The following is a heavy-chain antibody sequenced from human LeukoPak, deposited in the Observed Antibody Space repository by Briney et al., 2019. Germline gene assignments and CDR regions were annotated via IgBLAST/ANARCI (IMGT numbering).Heavy chain of an antibody. CDR2: IVPVFRRA. D-gene: IGHD2-15*01. Sequence: SVKVSCKTSGGSFSNYGISWVRQAPGQGLEWMGGIVPVFRRANYAQKFQGRVTISADESTSTVYMEVSSLRSVDPAVYYCAREGYCSLGNCLRGALDIWGQGTMVIVSS. CDR1: GGSFSNYG. J-gene: IGHJ3*02. CDR3: AREGYCSLGNCLRGALDI. V-gene: IGHV1-69*01.